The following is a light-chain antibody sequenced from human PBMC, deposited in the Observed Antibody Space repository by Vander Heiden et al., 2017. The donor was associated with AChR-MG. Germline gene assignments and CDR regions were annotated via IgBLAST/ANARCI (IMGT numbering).Light chain of an antibody. V-gene: IGKV1-39*01. CDR2: AAS. J-gene: IGKJ1*01. CDR3: QQSHSIPPT. Sequence: IQMTQFPSSLSASVGDRVTITCRASQNINNYLNWYQQKPGKAPKLLIYAASSFLSGVPSRFSGSGSETDFTLTISSLQPEDSATYYCQQSHSIPPTFGQGTKVKI. CDR1: QNINNY.